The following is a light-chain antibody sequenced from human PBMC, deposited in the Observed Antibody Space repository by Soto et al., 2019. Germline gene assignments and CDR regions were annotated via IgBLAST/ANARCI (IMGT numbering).Light chain of an antibody. V-gene: IGKV3-15*01. J-gene: IGKJ5*01. CDR2: DAS. Sequence: EILRTQSAATLSVSPGEIAALSCRAGQSVSSNLAGYQRTPGQAPRLLSYDASTRATVIPARSSGSGSGTELTLTISSLQSQDFAVSSCQQYNDWPPLTFGQGTRLEIK. CDR1: QSVSSN. CDR3: QQYNDWPPLT.